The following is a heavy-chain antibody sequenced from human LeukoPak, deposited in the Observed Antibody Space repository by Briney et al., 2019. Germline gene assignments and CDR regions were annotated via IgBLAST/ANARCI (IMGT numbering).Heavy chain of an antibody. V-gene: IGHV3-21*01. D-gene: IGHD2-15*01. CDR2: ISSSSSYI. CDR1: GFTFSSYS. CDR3: ARESVCSGGSCYPDY. J-gene: IGHJ4*02. Sequence: GGSLGLSCAASGFTFSSYSMNWVRQAPGKGLEWVSSISSSSSYIYYADSVKGRFTISRDNAKNSLYLQMNSLRAEDTAVYYCARESVCSGGSCYPDYWGQGTLVTVSS.